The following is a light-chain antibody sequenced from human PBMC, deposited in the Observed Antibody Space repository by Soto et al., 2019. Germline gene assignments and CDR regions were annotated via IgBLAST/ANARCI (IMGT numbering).Light chain of an antibody. J-gene: IGKJ4*01. CDR1: QSISSY. V-gene: IGKV1-39*01. Sequence: DIQMTQSPSSLSASVGDRVTITCRTSQSISSYLNWYQQKPGKAPKLLIYGASSLQSGVPSRISGSGSGTDFTLTISSLQPEDFATYYCQQSYSTPPLTFGGGTKVEIK. CDR2: GAS. CDR3: QQSYSTPPLT.